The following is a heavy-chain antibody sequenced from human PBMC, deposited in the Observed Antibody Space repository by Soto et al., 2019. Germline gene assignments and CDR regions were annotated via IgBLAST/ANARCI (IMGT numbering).Heavy chain of an antibody. CDR3: ARDLSSCSSARCYSYYYGMAV. CDR2: IDSDGSRT. J-gene: IGHJ6*02. D-gene: IGHD2-2*01. Sequence: EVQLVESGGGLVQPGGSLRLSCTASGFNFSRYWTHWVRQVPGRGLVWVSRIDSDGSRTSYADSVKGRFTISRDNAKNTLYLQMNSLRAEDTAVYYCARDLSSCSSARCYSYYYGMAVWGQGTTVTVSS. V-gene: IGHV3-74*01. CDR1: GFNFSRYW.